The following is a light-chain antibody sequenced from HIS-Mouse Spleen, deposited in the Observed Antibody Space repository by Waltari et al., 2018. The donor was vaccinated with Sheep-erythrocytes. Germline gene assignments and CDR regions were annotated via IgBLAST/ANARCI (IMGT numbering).Light chain of an antibody. CDR2: AAS. J-gene: IGKJ3*01. CDR3: QQLNSYPPA. CDR1: QGISSY. Sequence: DIQLTQSPSFLSASVGDRVTSTCRASQGISSYLAWYQQKPGKAPKLLIYAASTLQSGVPSRCSGSGSGTEFTLTISSLQPEDFATYYCQQLNSYPPAFGPGTKVDIK. V-gene: IGKV1-9*01.